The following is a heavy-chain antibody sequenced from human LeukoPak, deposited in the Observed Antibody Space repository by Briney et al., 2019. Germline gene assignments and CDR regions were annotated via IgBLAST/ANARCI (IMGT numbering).Heavy chain of an antibody. CDR2: IIAILGVA. D-gene: IGHD6-13*01. CDR3: ATAARGGTGYSSSWYSSGSLDY. CDR1: GGTFSSYG. Sequence: SEKVSCKASGGTFSSYGISWVRQAPGQGLEWMGRIIAILGVANYAQKFQGRVTITADKSTSTAYMELSSLRSEDTAVYYCATAARGGTGYSSSWYSSGSLDYWGQGTLVTVSS. V-gene: IGHV1-69*04. J-gene: IGHJ4*02.